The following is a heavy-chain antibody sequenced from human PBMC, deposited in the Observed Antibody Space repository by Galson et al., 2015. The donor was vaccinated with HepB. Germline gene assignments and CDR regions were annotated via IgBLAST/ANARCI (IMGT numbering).Heavy chain of an antibody. J-gene: IGHJ5*02. CDR2: ISGSGGST. CDR1: GVTFSSDA. V-gene: IGHV3-23*01. D-gene: IGHD6-13*01. CDR3: TKGGGYSSSWYGASWFDP. Sequence: SLRLSCAASGVTFSSDAMSWVRQAPGKGLEWVSAISGSGGSTYYADSVKGRFTISRDNSKNTLYLQMNSLRAEDTAVYYCTKGGGYSSSWYGASWFDPWGRGTLVTVSS.